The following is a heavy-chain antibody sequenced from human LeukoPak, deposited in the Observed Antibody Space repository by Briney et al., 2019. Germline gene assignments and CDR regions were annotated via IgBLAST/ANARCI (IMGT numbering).Heavy chain of an antibody. D-gene: IGHD3-22*01. J-gene: IGHJ4*02. V-gene: IGHV1-69*13. CDR1: GYTFTSYG. CDR2: IIPIFGTA. CDR3: AGPNDYYDSSGHFDY. Sequence: SVKVSCKASGYTFTSYGISWVRQAPGQGLEWMGGIIPIFGTANYAQKFQGRVTITADESTSTAYMELSSLRSEDTAVYYCAGPNDYYDSSGHFDYWGQGTLVTVSS.